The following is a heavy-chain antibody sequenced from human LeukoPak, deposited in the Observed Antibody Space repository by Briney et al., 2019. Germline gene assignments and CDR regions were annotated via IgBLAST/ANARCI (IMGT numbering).Heavy chain of an antibody. CDR1: GASITSYY. CDR2: IYNTGST. J-gene: IGHJ6*03. Sequence: SETLSLTCTVSGASITSYYWIWIRQPPGKGLEWIGYIYNTGSTSYNPSLKSRVTLSEDTSKNQFSLKLSSVTAADTAVHYCARGGDYDFWSGYSNYYYMDVWGKGATVTVSS. CDR3: ARGGDYDFWSGYSNYYYMDV. V-gene: IGHV4-59*01. D-gene: IGHD3-3*01.